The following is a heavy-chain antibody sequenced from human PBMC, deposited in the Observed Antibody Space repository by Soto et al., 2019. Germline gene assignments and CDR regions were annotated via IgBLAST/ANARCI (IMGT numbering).Heavy chain of an antibody. CDR2: ISSSGSTT. CDR3: ARVLGV. V-gene: IGHV3-48*02. Sequence: GGSLRLSCAAPGFTFSTYSMNWVRQAPGKGLEWVSYISSSGSTTYYADSVKGRFTISRDNAKNSLYLQMSSLRDEDTAVYYCARVLGVWGQGTTVTV. J-gene: IGHJ6*02. CDR1: GFTFSTYS.